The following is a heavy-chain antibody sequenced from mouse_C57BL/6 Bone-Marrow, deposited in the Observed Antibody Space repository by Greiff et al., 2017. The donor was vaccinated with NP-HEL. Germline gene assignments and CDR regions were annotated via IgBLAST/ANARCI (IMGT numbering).Heavy chain of an antibody. CDR3: ARGDYYGSTPFAY. CDR1: GYSFTSYY. V-gene: IGHV1-66*01. D-gene: IGHD1-1*01. Sequence: QVHVKQSGPELVKPGASVKISCKASGYSFTSYYIHWVKQRPGQGLEWIGWIYPGSGNTKYNEKFKGKATLTADTSSSTAYMQLSSLTSEDSAVYYCARGDYYGSTPFAYWGQGTLVTVSA. J-gene: IGHJ3*01. CDR2: IYPGSGNT.